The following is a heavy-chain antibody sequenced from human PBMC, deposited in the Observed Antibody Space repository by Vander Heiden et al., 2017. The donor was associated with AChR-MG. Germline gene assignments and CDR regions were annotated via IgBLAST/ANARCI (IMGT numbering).Heavy chain of an antibody. CDR3: ARDRASVVVAATLYY. CDR2: IAYDGSNK. D-gene: IGHD2-15*01. V-gene: IGHV3-30-3*01. Sequence: QVQLVASGGGVVQPGRSLRLSCAASGFPFSGKAMHWVRQAPGKGLGWVAVIAYDGSNKYYADSVKGRFTISRDNSKNTLYLQMNSLRAEDTAVYYCARDRASVVVAATLYYWGQGTLVTVSS. CDR1: GFPFSGKA. J-gene: IGHJ4*02.